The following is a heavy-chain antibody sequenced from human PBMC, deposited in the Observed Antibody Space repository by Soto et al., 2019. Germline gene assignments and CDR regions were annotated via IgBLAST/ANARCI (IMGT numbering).Heavy chain of an antibody. CDR3: ATHSAMAPYYFDY. Sequence: GGSLRLSCAASGFTFSSYSMNWVRQAPGKGLEWVSSISSSSSYIYYADSVKGRFTISRDNAKNSLYLQMNSLRAEDTAVYYCATHSAMAPYYFDYWGQGTLVTVSS. V-gene: IGHV3-21*01. D-gene: IGHD5-18*01. CDR2: ISSSSSYI. CDR1: GFTFSSYS. J-gene: IGHJ4*02.